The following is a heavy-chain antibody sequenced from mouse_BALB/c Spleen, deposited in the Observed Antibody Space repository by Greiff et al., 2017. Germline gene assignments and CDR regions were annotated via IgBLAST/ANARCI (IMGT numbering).Heavy chain of an antibody. Sequence: VQLQQSGAELVRSGASVKLSCTASGFNIKDYYMHWVKQRPEQGLEWIGWIDPENGDTEYAPKFQGKATMTADTSSNTAYLQLSSLTSEDTAVYYCTDGYYWYFDVWGAGTTVTVSS. D-gene: IGHD2-3*01. V-gene: IGHV14-4*02. CDR2: IDPENGDT. J-gene: IGHJ1*01. CDR1: GFNIKDYY. CDR3: TDGYYWYFDV.